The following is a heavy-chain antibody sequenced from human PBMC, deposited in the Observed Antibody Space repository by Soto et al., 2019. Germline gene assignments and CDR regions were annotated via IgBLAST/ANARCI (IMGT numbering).Heavy chain of an antibody. J-gene: IGHJ4*02. CDR2: IYPRDSDI. CDR1: SGRLTRFL. CDR3: ARQHPLDSRVWYD. D-gene: IGHD6-19*01. Sequence: GVSPTISGQAGSGRLTRFLIGLVRKMPGKGLEWVASIYPRDSDIRYNPSFQGQVTISADRSTTTAYLQWSSLKASDTAIYYCARQHPLDSRVWYDWGQGSLVTFSS. V-gene: IGHV5-51*01.